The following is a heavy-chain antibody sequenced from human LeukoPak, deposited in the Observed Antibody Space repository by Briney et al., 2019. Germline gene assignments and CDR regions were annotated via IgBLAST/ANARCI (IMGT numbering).Heavy chain of an antibody. J-gene: IGHJ4*02. Sequence: SVTVSCKASGGTFSSYAISWVRQAPGQGLEWMGGIIPIFGTANYAQKFQGRVTITADESTSTAYMELSSLRSEDTAVYYCARGPVQLERLDYWGQGTLVTVSS. CDR1: GGTFSSYA. V-gene: IGHV1-69*13. CDR2: IIPIFGTA. CDR3: ARGPVQLERLDY. D-gene: IGHD1-1*01.